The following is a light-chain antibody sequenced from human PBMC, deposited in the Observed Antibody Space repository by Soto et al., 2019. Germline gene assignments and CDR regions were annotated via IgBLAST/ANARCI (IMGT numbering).Light chain of an antibody. Sequence: QSVLTQPASVSGSPGQSITIFCTGTSSDVGGYNYVSWYQQHPGKAPKLMIYEVSNRPSGVSNRFSGSKSGNTASLTISGLQPEDEADDYCNSYTSRNTFVLGTGTKLTVL. CDR3: NSYTSRNTFV. V-gene: IGLV2-14*01. CDR1: SSDVGGYNY. J-gene: IGLJ1*01. CDR2: EVS.